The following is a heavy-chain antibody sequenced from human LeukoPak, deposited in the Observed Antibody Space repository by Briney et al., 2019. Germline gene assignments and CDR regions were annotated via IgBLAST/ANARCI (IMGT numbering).Heavy chain of an antibody. V-gene: IGHV4-39*07. D-gene: IGHD2-2*01. Sequence: PSETLSLTCTVSGGSIGSSSYYWGWIRQPPGKGLEWIGSIYYSGSTYYNPSLKSRVTISVDTSKNQFSLKLSSVTAADTAVYYCARDRIDIVVVPAADNWFDPWGQGTLVTVSS. J-gene: IGHJ5*02. CDR2: IYYSGST. CDR1: GGSIGSSSYY. CDR3: ARDRIDIVVVPAADNWFDP.